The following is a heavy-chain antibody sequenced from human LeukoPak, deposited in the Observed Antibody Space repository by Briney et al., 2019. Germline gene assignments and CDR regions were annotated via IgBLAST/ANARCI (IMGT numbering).Heavy chain of an antibody. Sequence: KASETLSLTCTVSGGSISSGSYYWSWIRQPAGKGLEWIGRVYTSGSTNYNPSLKSRVTISVDTSKNQFSLKLSSVTAAETAVYYCARDVPSEGYYRYYYYYYMDVWGKGTTVTISS. D-gene: IGHD3-10*01. CDR1: GGSISSGSYY. CDR3: ARDVPSEGYYRYYYYYYMDV. V-gene: IGHV4-61*02. J-gene: IGHJ6*03. CDR2: VYTSGST.